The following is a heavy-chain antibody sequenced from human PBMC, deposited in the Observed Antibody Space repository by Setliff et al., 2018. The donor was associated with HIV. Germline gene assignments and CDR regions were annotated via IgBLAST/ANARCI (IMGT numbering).Heavy chain of an antibody. J-gene: IGHJ5*02. CDR2: IYTSGST. D-gene: IGHD3-9*01. Sequence: PSETLSLTCTVSGGSISSYYWSWIRQPAGKGLEWIGRIYTSGSTNYNPSLKSRVTISADTSKNQFSLKLNSVTAADTAVYFCARARYGTSFDPWGQGTLVTVSS. CDR1: GGSISSYY. V-gene: IGHV4-4*07. CDR3: ARARYGTSFDP.